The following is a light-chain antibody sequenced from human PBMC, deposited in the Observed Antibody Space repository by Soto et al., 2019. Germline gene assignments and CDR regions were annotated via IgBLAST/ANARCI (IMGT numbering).Light chain of an antibody. CDR2: SAS. J-gene: IGKJ5*01. CDR1: QGLSGAY. Sequence: EIVLTQSPGTLYLSPGERATLSCGASQGLSGAYLAWFQQKPGQAPRLLIYSASNRAAGIPERFSGSGSGTDFTLTISRLEPEDFAVYYCQQNDSLPITCGQGTRLEIK. CDR3: QQNDSLPIT. V-gene: IGKV3-20*01.